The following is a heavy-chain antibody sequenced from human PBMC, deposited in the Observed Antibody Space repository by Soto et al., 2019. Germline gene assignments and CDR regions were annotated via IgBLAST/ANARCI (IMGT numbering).Heavy chain of an antibody. CDR1: GYTFTSYY. J-gene: IGHJ3*02. D-gene: IGHD5-12*01. CDR2: INPSGGST. Sequence: ASVKVSCKASGYTFTSYYMHWVRQAPGQGPEWMGIINPSGGSTSYAQKFQGRVTMTRDTSTSTVYMELSSLRSEDTAVYYCWTXAWSVATISPYGDAPLRAFDIWGQGTMVTVSS. CDR3: WTXAWSVATISPYGDAPLRAFDI. V-gene: IGHV1-46*01.